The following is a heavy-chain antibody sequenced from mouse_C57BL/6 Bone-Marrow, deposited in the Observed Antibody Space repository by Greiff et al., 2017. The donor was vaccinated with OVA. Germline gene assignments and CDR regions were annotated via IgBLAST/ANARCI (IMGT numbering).Heavy chain of an antibody. D-gene: IGHD1-1*01. CDR2: IDPSDSYT. CDR1: GYTFTSYW. V-gene: IGHV1-50*01. CDR3: ATLLLGDY. Sequence: VQLQQSGAELVKPGASVKLSCKASGYTFTSYWMQWVKQRPGQGLEWIGEIDPSDSYTNYNQKFKGKATLTVDTSSSTAYMQLSSLTSEDSAVYYCATLLLGDYWGQGTTLTVSS. J-gene: IGHJ2*01.